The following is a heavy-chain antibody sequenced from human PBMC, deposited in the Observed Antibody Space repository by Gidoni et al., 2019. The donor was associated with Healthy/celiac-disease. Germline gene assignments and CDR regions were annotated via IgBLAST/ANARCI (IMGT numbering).Heavy chain of an antibody. CDR1: GGSISSYY. CDR2: IYYRGST. V-gene: IGHV4-59*01. D-gene: IGHD6-13*01. J-gene: IGHJ3*02. CDR3: ARSRPEAAWQQLVHPDFDI. Sequence: QVQLQESGPGLVKPSETLSLTCTVPGGSISSYYWSWIRQPPGKGLEWIGYIYYRGSTNYNPSLKSRVTISVDTSKNQFSLKLSSVTAADTAVYYCARSRPEAAWQQLVHPDFDIWGQGTMVTVSS.